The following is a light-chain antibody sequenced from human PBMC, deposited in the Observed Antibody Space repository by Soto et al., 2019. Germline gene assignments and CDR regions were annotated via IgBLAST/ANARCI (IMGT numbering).Light chain of an antibody. CDR1: SSDIGAYNY. J-gene: IGLJ2*01. Sequence: QSVLTQPASVSGSPGQSITISCTGTSSDIGAYNYVSWYQQHPGKAPKLMISEVSNRPSGVSNRFSGSKSGNTASLTISGLQAEDEADYYCSSYTSTVPVVFGGGTKLTVL. V-gene: IGLV2-14*01. CDR3: SSYTSTVPVV. CDR2: EVS.